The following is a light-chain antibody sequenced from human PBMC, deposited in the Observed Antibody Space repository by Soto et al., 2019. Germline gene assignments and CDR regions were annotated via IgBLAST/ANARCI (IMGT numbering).Light chain of an antibody. CDR2: GAS. J-gene: IGKJ1*01. CDR1: QSVSSSD. CDR3: QGYGSAPRT. V-gene: IGKV3-20*01. Sequence: EIVLTQSPGTLSLSPGERATLSCRASQSVSSSDLAWYQQKPGQAPRLLIYGASSRAPGIPDRCSGTGPGTAVTAASRRLGEEASAVYYCQGYGSAPRTFGKGTKVEIK.